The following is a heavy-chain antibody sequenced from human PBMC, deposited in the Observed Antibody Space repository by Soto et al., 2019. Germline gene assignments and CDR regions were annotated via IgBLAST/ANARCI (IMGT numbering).Heavy chain of an antibody. CDR3: ARGDRYFDWLYNY. V-gene: IGHV4-59*01. D-gene: IGHD3-9*01. Sequence: SETLSLTCTVSGGSISIYYWSWIRQPPGKGLEWIGYIYYSGSTNYNPSLKSRVTISVDTSKNQFSLKLSSVTAADTAVYYCARGDRYFDWLYNYWGQGTLVTVSS. CDR2: IYYSGST. J-gene: IGHJ4*02. CDR1: GGSISIYY.